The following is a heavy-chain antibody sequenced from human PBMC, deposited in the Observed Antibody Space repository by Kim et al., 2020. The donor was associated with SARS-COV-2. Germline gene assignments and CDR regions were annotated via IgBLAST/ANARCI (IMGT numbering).Heavy chain of an antibody. J-gene: IGHJ6*02. CDR3: ASGLWKSYSSSHYYIYGLDV. Sequence: SETLSLTCKVYGGAFSGHYWSWIRQRPGKGLEWVGENDHSGITTYHPSLESRVTISKDTARNDFSLRLRSVTAADTAVYFCASGLWKSYSSSHYYIYGLDVWGHGTTVTVSS. D-gene: IGHD3-16*02. CDR2: NDHSGIT. V-gene: IGHV4-34*01. CDR1: GGAFSGHY.